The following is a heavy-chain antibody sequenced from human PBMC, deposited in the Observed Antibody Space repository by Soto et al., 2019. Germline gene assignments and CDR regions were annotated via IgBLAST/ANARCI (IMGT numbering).Heavy chain of an antibody. CDR2: IYHSGST. Sequence: PSETLSLTCAVSSGSISSSNWWRWVRQPPGKGLEWIGEIYHSGSTNYNPSLKGRVTISVDRSKNQFSLKLSSVTAADTAVYYCARGSIAAPPDWFDPWGQGTLVTVSS. V-gene: IGHV4-4*02. J-gene: IGHJ5*02. CDR1: SGSISSSNW. D-gene: IGHD6-6*01. CDR3: ARGSIAAPPDWFDP.